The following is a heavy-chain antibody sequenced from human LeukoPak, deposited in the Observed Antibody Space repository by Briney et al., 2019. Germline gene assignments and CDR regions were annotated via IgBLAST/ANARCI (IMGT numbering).Heavy chain of an antibody. J-gene: IGHJ4*02. D-gene: IGHD2-21*02. CDR3: ARGHSSVVTAIPSYFDY. V-gene: IGHV4-34*01. CDR2: INHSGST. CDR1: GGSISSYY. Sequence: SETLSLTCTVSGGSISSYYWSWIRQPPGKGLEWIGEINHSGSTNYNPSLKSRVTISVDASKNQVSLKLSSVTAADAAVYYCARGHSSVVTAIPSYFDYWGRGTLVTVSS.